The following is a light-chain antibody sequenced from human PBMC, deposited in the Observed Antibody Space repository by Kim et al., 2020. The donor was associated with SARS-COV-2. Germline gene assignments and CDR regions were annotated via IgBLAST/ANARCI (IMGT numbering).Light chain of an antibody. J-gene: IGLJ3*02. V-gene: IGLV4-69*01. CDR3: QTWDTGIRV. CDR2: VNSDGSL. CDR1: SGHSTYA. Sequence: QLVLTQSPSASASLGDSVNLTCILTSGHSTYAIAWHQQQPEKGPRFLMRVNSDGSLRRGDGIPDRFSGASPGTERYLTISSLQAEDEADYYCQTWDTGIRVFGGGTKVTVL.